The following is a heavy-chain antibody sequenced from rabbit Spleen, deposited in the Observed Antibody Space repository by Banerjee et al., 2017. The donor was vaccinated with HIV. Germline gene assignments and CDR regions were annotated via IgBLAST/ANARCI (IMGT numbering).Heavy chain of an antibody. CDR3: ARSTYGYDDYADLYYAAMDL. V-gene: IGHV1S45*01. Sequence: EQLEESGGGLVKPEGSLTLTCKASGVSFSDKDVMCWVRQAPGKGLEWIACADVGSSGFTYYASWAKGRFTISKTSSTTLTLQMTSLTAADTATYFCARSTYGYDDYADLYYAAMDLWGPGTLVTVS. CDR2: ADVGSSGFT. D-gene: IGHD6-1*01. CDR1: GVSFSDKDV. J-gene: IGHJ6*01.